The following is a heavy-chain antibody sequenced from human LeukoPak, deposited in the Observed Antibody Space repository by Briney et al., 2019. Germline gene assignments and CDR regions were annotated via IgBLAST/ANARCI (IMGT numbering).Heavy chain of an antibody. V-gene: IGHV4-39*07. D-gene: IGHD6-6*01. CDR3: ARDSSSSSGGWFDP. CDR1: GDSISSSGYY. J-gene: IGHJ5*02. Sequence: SETLSLTCTVSGDSISSSGYYWGWIRQPPGKGLEWIGEINHSGSTNYNPSLKCRVTISVDTSKNQFSLKLSSVTAADTAVYYCARDSSSSSGGWFDPWGQGTLVTVSS. CDR2: INHSGST.